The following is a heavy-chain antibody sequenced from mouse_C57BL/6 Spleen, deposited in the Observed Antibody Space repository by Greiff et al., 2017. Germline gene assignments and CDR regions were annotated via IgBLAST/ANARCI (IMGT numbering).Heavy chain of an antibody. D-gene: IGHD1-1*01. CDR2: IYPGDGDT. J-gene: IGHJ2*01. V-gene: IGHV1-80*01. CDR3: ARSGSLFITTVVAPLDD. Sequence: VQLQQSGAELVKPGASVKISCKASGYAFSSYWMNWVKQRPGKGLEWIGQIYPGDGDTNYNGKFKGKATLTADKSSSTAYMQLSSLTSEDSAVYFCARSGSLFITTVVAPLDDWGQGTTLTVSS. CDR1: GYAFSSYW.